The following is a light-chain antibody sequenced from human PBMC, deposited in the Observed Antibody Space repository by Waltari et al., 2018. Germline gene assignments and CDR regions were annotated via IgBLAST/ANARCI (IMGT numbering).Light chain of an antibody. CDR2: EVT. CDR1: ISDVGTYDS. J-gene: IGLJ1*01. Sequence: QSALSQPPSASGSPGQSVTISCTGTISDVGTYDSVSWYQQHPGNAPRLIIYEVTRRPSGVSYRFSGSKSGNTASLTISGLQADDEADYHCSSYSDTKRRVFGTGTTVTV. V-gene: IGLV2-8*01. CDR3: SSYSDTKRRV.